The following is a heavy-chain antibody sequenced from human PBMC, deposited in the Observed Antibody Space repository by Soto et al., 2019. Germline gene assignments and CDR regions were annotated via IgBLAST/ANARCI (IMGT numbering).Heavy chain of an antibody. J-gene: IGHJ4*02. CDR1: GYTCTVDY. CDR3: ARVLYYGSGTPFDY. CDR2: INPNSGGT. V-gene: IGHV1-2*02. Sequence: ASVKVSCKAAGYTCTVDYMHWVRQSRGQGLEWMGWINPNSGGTNYAQKFQGRVTMTRDTSISTAYMELSRLRSDDTAVYYCARVLYYGSGTPFDYWGQGTLVTVSS. D-gene: IGHD3-10*01.